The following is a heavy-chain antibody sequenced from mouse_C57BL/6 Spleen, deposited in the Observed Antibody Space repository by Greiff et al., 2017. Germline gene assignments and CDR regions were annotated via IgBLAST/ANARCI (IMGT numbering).Heavy chain of an antibody. J-gene: IGHJ3*01. CDR2: ISTKANGYTT. V-gene: IGHV7-3*01. CDR3: ARYHYGSSSFAY. Sequence: EVLLVESGAGLVQPGGSLSLSCAASGFTFTDYYMSWVRQPPGQALEWLGFISTKANGYTTEYSASVKGRFTISRDNSQSILYLQMNALRAEDSATYYCARYHYGSSSFAYWGQGTLVTVSA. CDR1: GFTFTDYY. D-gene: IGHD1-1*01.